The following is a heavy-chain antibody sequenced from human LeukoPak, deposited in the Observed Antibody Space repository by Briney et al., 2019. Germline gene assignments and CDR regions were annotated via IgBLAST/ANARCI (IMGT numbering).Heavy chain of an antibody. CDR2: ISSSGDTM. J-gene: IGHJ4*02. CDR1: GFTFSDFQ. V-gene: IGHV3-11*04. D-gene: IGHD1-1*01. CDR3: ARMEGGADFDY. Sequence: GGSLRLSCAASGFTFSDFQMSWIRQAPGKGLECISYISSSGDTMYYADSVKGRFTISRDNAKNSLYLQLNSLRAEDTAVYYCARMEGGADFDYWGQGTLVTVSS.